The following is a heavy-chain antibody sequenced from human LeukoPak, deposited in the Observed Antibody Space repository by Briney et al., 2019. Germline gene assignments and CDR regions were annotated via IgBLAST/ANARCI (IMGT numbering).Heavy chain of an antibody. CDR3: ARDEGVSFDY. CDR1: GFTFSAYN. CDR2: ISSSINNI. Sequence: PGGSLILSCAASGFTFSAYNMNWVRQAPGKGLEWLSCISSSINNIYYAESVKGRFTISRDNAKNSLFLQMNSLRAEDTAVYYCARDEGVSFDYWGQGILVTVSS. J-gene: IGHJ4*02. V-gene: IGHV3-21*01.